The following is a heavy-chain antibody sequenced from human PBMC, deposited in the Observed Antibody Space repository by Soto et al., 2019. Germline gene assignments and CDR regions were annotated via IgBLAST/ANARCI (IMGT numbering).Heavy chain of an antibody. D-gene: IGHD2-21*02. CDR1: GGSISYEYYH. J-gene: IGHJ6*02. CDR2: IHYSGSI. Sequence: QVQLQQSCPGLVKPSQTLSLTCTVSGGSISYEYYHWTWIRQSPGKGLEWIGYIHYSGSIIYNPSFKSRVTISVDTSKNQFSLQLSSVTAADTAVYFCAREDDGGDRDYYGLDVWGQGTTVTVSS. CDR3: AREDDGGDRDYYGLDV. V-gene: IGHV4-30-4*08.